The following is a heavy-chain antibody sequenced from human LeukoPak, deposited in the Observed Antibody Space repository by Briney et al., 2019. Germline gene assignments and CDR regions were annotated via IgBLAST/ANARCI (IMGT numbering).Heavy chain of an antibody. V-gene: IGHV3-30-3*01. CDR3: AREVSSGWYGGYYFDY. J-gene: IGHJ4*02. Sequence: GRSLRLSCAASGFTFSTYAMHWVRQAPGKGLEWVAVISYDGSNKYYADSVKGRFTTSRDNSKNTLYLQMNSLRAEDTAVYYCAREVSSGWYGGYYFDYWGQGTLVTVSS. CDR2: ISYDGSNK. CDR1: GFTFSTYA. D-gene: IGHD6-19*01.